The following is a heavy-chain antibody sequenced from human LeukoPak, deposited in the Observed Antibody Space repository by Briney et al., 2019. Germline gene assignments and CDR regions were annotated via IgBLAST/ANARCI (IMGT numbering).Heavy chain of an antibody. Sequence: GASVKVSCKASGYTFTSYYMHWVRQAPGQGLESMGIINPSGGTTSYAQKFQGRVTMTRDTSTSTVYMELSSLRSEDTAVYHCARDPSVSGYSFGYFDYWGQGTLVTVSS. CDR2: INPSGGTT. V-gene: IGHV1-46*01. CDR1: GYTFTSYY. D-gene: IGHD5-18*01. J-gene: IGHJ4*02. CDR3: ARDPSVSGYSFGYFDY.